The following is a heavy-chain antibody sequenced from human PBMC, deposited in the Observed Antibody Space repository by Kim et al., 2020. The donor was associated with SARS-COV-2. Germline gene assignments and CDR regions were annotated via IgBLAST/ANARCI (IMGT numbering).Heavy chain of an antibody. V-gene: IGHV1-69*04. Sequence: SVKVSCKASGGTFSSYAISWVRQAPGQGLEWMGRIIPILGIANYAQKFQGRVTITADKSTSTAYMELSSLRSEDTAVYYCARAGITTNTYYFDYWGQGTLVTVSS. CDR2: IIPILGIA. CDR3: ARAGITTNTYYFDY. D-gene: IGHD3-22*01. J-gene: IGHJ4*02. CDR1: GGTFSSYA.